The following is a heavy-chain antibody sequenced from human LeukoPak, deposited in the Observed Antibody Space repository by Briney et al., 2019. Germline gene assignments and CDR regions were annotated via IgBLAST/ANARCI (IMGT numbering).Heavy chain of an antibody. CDR1: GFSVSSNY. CDR3: ARTVYYGDKDWFDP. Sequence: GGSLRLSCAASGFSVSSNYMSWVRQAPGKGLEWVSIIYSGGRTYYADSVKGRFTISRDNSNNTLYLQMNSLRAEDTAVYYCARTVYYGDKDWFDPWGQGTLVTVSS. V-gene: IGHV3-53*01. CDR2: IYSGGRT. J-gene: IGHJ5*02. D-gene: IGHD4-17*01.